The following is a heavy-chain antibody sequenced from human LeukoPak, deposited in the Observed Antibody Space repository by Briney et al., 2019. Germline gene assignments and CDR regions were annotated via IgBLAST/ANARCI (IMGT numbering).Heavy chain of an antibody. CDR2: IKDKANGGTT. J-gene: IGHJ4*02. CDR3: TCAPGDGIGYGNDY. Sequence: PGGSLRLSCAASEFTFSSTWMSWVRQAPGKGLEWVGRIKDKANGGTTDYAAPVKGRFTISRDDSKNTLYLQMNSLKTEDTAVYYCTCAPGDGIGYGNDYWGQGTLVTVSS. V-gene: IGHV3-15*01. CDR1: EFTFSSTW. D-gene: IGHD3-22*01.